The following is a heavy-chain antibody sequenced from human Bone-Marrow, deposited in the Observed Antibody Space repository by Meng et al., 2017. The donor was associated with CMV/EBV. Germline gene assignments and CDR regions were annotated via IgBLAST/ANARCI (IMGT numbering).Heavy chain of an antibody. J-gene: IGHJ6*02. CDR1: GYSISSGYY. CDR3: ARGLGDSSSWYPTYYYYYYGMDV. V-gene: IGHV4-38-2*02. Sequence: SETLSLTCTVSGYSISSGYYWGWIRQPPGKGLEWIGSIYHSGSTYYNPSLKSRVTISVDTSKNQFSLKLSSVTAADTAVYYCARGLGDSSSWYPTYYYYYYGMDVWGQGTTVTVSS. D-gene: IGHD6-13*01. CDR2: IYHSGST.